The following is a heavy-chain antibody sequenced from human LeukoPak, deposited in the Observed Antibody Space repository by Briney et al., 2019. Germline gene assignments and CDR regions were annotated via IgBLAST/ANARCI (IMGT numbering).Heavy chain of an antibody. J-gene: IGHJ4*02. CDR2: ITGSGTST. Sequence: GRSLRLSCAASGFTFSSYDMSWVCPAPRKGLGWVSAITGSGTSTYYADSVKGRFTISRDKSRNTLYLQMNSLRAEDTAVYFCAKGHCSGSACYRFDYWGQGTLVTVSS. V-gene: IGHV3-23*01. D-gene: IGHD2-15*01. CDR3: AKGHCSGSACYRFDY. CDR1: GFTFSSYD.